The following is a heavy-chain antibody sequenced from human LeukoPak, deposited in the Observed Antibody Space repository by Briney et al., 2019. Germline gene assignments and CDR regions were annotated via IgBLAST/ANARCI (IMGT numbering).Heavy chain of an antibody. V-gene: IGHV1-2*06. J-gene: IGHJ5*02. CDR2: SSADSGGT. CDR3: ASRYGSGT. Sequence: ASLTVSCKPSGYTFTGYYMHWVRQAPGQGLEWMGRSSADSGGTNYAQKFQGRVTRTRDTSMSVAYMELSRLRCDGAAVYYCASRYGSGTWGQGTLVTVSS. D-gene: IGHD3-10*01. CDR1: GYTFTGYY.